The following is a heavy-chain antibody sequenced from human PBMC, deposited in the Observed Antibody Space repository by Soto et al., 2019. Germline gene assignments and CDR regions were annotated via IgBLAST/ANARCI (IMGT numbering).Heavy chain of an antibody. CDR2: ISSSSSTI. D-gene: IGHD3-10*01. V-gene: IGHV3-48*02. CDR1: RFTFSNYS. J-gene: IGHJ4*02. Sequence: GGSLRLSCAASRFTFSNYSMNWVRQAPGKGLEWVSYISSSSSTIYYADSVKGRFTISRDNAKNPLYLQVNSLSDEDTAVYYCATSRFGELWVPFDYWGQGTLVTVSS. CDR3: ATSRFGELWVPFDY.